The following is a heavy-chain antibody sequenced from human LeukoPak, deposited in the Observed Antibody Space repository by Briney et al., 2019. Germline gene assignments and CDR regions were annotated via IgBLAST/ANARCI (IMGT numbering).Heavy chain of an antibody. J-gene: IGHJ4*02. V-gene: IGHV3-48*03. CDR3: ARFSRSTYGGYYFDY. D-gene: IGHD4/OR15-4a*01. Sequence: GRSLRLSCAASGFTFSSYEMNWVRQAPGKGLEWVSYISSSGSTIYYADSVKGRFTISRDNAKNSLYLQMNSLRAEDTAVYYCARFSRSTYGGYYFDYWGQGTLVNVSS. CDR2: ISSSGSTI. CDR1: GFTFSSYE.